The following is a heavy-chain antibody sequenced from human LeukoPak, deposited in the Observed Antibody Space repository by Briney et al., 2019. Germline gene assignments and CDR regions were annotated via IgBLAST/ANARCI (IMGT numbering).Heavy chain of an antibody. CDR1: GGTFSSYA. CDR3: ARGEMITIGGVLDY. V-gene: IGHV1-69*05. CDR2: IIPIFGTA. Sequence: VASVKVSCKASGGTFSSYAISWVRQAPGQGLEWMGGIIPIFGTANYAQKFQGRVTITTDESTSTAYMELSSLRSEDTAVYYCARGEMITIGGVLDYWGQGTLVTVSS. D-gene: IGHD3-16*01. J-gene: IGHJ4*02.